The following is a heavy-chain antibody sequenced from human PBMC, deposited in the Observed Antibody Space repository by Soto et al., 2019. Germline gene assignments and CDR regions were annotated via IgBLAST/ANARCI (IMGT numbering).Heavy chain of an antibody. D-gene: IGHD2-2*01. J-gene: IGHJ5*02. CDR2: IYYSGST. CDR1: GGSISSGGYY. V-gene: IGHV4-31*03. Sequence: SETLSLTCTVSGGSISSGGYYWSWIRQHPGKGLEWIGYIYYSGSTYYNPSLKSRVTISVDTSKNQFSLKLSSVTAADTAVYYCARVYCSSTSCFYNWFDPWGQGTLVTVSS. CDR3: ARVYCSSTSCFYNWFDP.